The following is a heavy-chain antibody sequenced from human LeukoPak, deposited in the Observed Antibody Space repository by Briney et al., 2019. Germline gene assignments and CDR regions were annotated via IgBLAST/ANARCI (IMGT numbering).Heavy chain of an antibody. D-gene: IGHD3-22*01. CDR2: SYYSGNT. CDR1: SGSLSSSSYY. V-gene: IGHV4-39*01. Sequence: SETLSLTCTVSSGSLSSSSYYWGWIRQPPGKGLEWTGSSYYSGNTYYNPSLKSRVTISVDTSKNQFSLKLSSVTAADTAIYYCATQMIGGAFDYWGQGTLVTVSS. CDR3: ATQMIGGAFDY. J-gene: IGHJ4*02.